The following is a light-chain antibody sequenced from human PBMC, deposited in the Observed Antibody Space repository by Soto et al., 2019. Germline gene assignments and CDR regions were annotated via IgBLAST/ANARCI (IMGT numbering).Light chain of an antibody. V-gene: IGLV1-40*01. J-gene: IGLJ1*01. Sequence: SVLTQPPSVSGAPGQRVTISCTGSSSNIGAGYDVHWYQQLPGTAPKLLIYGNSNRPSGVPDRLSGSKSGSSASQAITGLQAEDEADYYCQSYDSSLSGLYVFGTGTKVTVL. CDR2: GNS. CDR1: SSNIGAGYD. CDR3: QSYDSSLSGLYV.